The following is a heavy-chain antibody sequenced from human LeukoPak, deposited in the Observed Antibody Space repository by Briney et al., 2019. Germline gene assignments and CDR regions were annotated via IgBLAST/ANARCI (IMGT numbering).Heavy chain of an antibody. Sequence: SETLSLTCTVSGGSVSSGSYYWSWIRQPPGKGLEWIGYIYYSGSTNYNPSLKSRVTISVDTSKNQCSLKLSSVTAADTAVYYCAREDYYDSSGYFYWGQGTLVTVSS. J-gene: IGHJ4*02. CDR1: GGSVSSGSYY. V-gene: IGHV4-61*01. CDR3: AREDYYDSSGYFY. CDR2: IYYSGST. D-gene: IGHD3-22*01.